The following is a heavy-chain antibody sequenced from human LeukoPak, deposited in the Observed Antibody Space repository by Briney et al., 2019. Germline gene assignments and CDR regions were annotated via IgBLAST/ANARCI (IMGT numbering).Heavy chain of an antibody. J-gene: IGHJ4*02. D-gene: IGHD6-13*01. CDR1: GFTFSSYG. V-gene: IGHV3-30*18. Sequence: GGSLRLSCAASGFTFSSYGKHWVRQAPGKGLEWVAVISYDGSNKYYADSVKGRFTISRDNSKNTLYLQMNSLRAEDTAVYYCAKDQGSSWYNPVYWGQGTLVTVSS. CDR3: AKDQGSSWYNPVY. CDR2: ISYDGSNK.